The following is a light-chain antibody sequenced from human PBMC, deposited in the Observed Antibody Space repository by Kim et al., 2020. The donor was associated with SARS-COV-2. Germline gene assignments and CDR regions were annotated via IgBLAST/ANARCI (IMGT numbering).Light chain of an antibody. V-gene: IGLV6-57*03. J-gene: IGLJ2*01. CDR2: ADD. Sequence: TISYTRVSGTIDYTELHWCQQRPGGGPTTVIYADDQRPSGVSDRFSGSIDNSANPASLTISGLRTEDEADYYCQSYNRDNVLFGGGTQLTVL. CDR3: QSYNRDNVL. CDR1: SGTIDYTE.